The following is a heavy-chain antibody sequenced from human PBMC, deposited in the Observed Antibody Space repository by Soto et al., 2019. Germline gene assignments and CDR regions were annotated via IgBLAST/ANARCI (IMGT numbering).Heavy chain of an antibody. V-gene: IGHV1-46*03. CDR3: ARASVSGRRFDY. CDR2: INPSGGST. CDR1: GYTFSSYY. J-gene: IGHJ4*02. D-gene: IGHD6-19*01. Sequence: ASVKVSCKASGYTFSSYYMHWVRQAPGQGLEWMGIINPSGGSTTYAQKFQGRVTMTRYTSTSTVYMELSSLTSEDTAVYYCARASVSGRRFDYWGEGTLVTVSS.